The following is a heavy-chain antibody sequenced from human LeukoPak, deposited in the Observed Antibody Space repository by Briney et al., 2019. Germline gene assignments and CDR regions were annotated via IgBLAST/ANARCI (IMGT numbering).Heavy chain of an antibody. J-gene: IGHJ4*02. V-gene: IGHV1-69*05. CDR3: ASPTYYDFWSGYHQFDN. CDR2: IIPIYGIT. D-gene: IGHD3-3*01. CDR1: GGTFSSFA. Sequence: SVKVSCKASGGTFSSFAISWVRQAPGQGLEWMGRIIPIYGITNYAQKFQGRVTITTDESTSTAYMDLRSLRSEDTAVYLCASPTYYDFWSGYHQFDNWGQGTLVTVSS.